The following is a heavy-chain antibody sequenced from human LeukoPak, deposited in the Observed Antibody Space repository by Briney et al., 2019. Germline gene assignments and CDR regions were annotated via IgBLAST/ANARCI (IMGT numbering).Heavy chain of an antibody. V-gene: IGHV3-7*01. Sequence: GGSLRLSCTASGFTLTTYWLTWVRQAPGKGLEWVANIKPDGNEKYYVDSVKGRFTISRDNAENSLYLQMNSLRAEDTAIYYCATTSRTVTGLDYWGQGTLVTVFS. D-gene: IGHD4-17*01. CDR1: GFTLTTYW. J-gene: IGHJ4*02. CDR2: IKPDGNEK. CDR3: ATTSRTVTGLDY.